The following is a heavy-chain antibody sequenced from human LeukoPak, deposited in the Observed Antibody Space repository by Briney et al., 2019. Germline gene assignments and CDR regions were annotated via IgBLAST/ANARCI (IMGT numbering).Heavy chain of an antibody. V-gene: IGHV4-30-2*01. Sequence: SETLSLTCVVFGGSITSGDYSWSWIRQPPGKGLEWIVYMYHSGTTSYNPPLKSRVTISIDRSRNQFSLNVISVTAADTAVYYCARAPGYYGAGTPYFDYWGQGILVTVSS. CDR1: GGSITSGDYS. D-gene: IGHD3-10*01. CDR3: ARAPGYYGAGTPYFDY. J-gene: IGHJ4*02. CDR2: MYHSGTT.